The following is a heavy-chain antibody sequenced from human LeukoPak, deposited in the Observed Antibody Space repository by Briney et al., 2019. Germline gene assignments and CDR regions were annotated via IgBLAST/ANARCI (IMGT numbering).Heavy chain of an antibody. V-gene: IGHV1-18*01. CDR2: ISAYNGNT. Sequence: ASVKVSCKASGYTFTSYGISWVRQAPGQGLEWMGWISAYNGNTNYAQKPQGRVTMTTDTSTSTAYMELRSLRSDDTAVYYCARHHPDSSGYYYSDYWGQGTLVTVSS. CDR3: ARHHPDSSGYYYSDY. CDR1: GYTFTSYG. J-gene: IGHJ4*02. D-gene: IGHD3-22*01.